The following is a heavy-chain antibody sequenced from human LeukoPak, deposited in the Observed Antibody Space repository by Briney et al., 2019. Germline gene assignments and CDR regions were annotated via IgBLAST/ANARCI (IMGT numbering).Heavy chain of an antibody. J-gene: IGHJ4*02. CDR1: GFTFSSYA. CDR3: AKGLSSVRQGGTDY. Sequence: PGGSLRLSCVASGFTFSSYAMSCVRQAPGKGLEWVSGISGGGGGTYYADSVKGRFTISRDNSKNTLYLQMSSLRAEDTAVYYCAKGLSSVRQGGTDYWGQGTLVTVSS. D-gene: IGHD3-16*02. CDR2: ISGGGGGT. V-gene: IGHV3-23*01.